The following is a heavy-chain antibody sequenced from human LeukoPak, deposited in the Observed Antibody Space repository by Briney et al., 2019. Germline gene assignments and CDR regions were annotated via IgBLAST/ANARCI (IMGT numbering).Heavy chain of an antibody. D-gene: IGHD2-8*01. CDR3: ARGGIGYYDY. CDR1: GFTFSSYA. CDR2: ISSNGGST. Sequence: GRSLRLSCAASGFTFSSYAMHWVRQAPGKGLEYVSAISSNGGSTYYANSVKGRFTISRDNSKNTLYLQMGSLRAEDMAVYYCARGGIGYYDYWGQGTLVTVSS. J-gene: IGHJ4*02. V-gene: IGHV3-64*01.